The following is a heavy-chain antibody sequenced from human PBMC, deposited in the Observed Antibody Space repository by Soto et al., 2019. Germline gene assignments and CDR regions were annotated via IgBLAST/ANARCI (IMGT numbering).Heavy chain of an antibody. V-gene: IGHV2-26*01. Sequence: QVTLKESGPVLVKPTETLTLTCTVSGFSLSNARMGVSWIRQPPGKALEWLAHIFSNDEKSYSTSLKSRLTISKDTSKSQVVLTMTNMDPVDTATYYCARTTIVVVVAALTDDDYYYYGMDVWGQGTTVTVSS. CDR3: ARTTIVVVVAALTDDDYYYYGMDV. D-gene: IGHD2-15*01. J-gene: IGHJ6*02. CDR1: GFSLSNARMG. CDR2: IFSNDEK.